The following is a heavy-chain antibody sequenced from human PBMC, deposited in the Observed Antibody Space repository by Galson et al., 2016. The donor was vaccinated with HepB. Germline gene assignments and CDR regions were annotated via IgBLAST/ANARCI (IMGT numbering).Heavy chain of an antibody. Sequence: SLRLSCAVSGFNLNDYAMHWVRQAPGKGPEWVSSITWNSGNIGYADSVRGRFTISRDNGKMSLYLQMNDLRAEDTALYYCVKDRGFCSSSRCYAGAFDFWGQGTMVTVSS. CDR1: GFNLNDYA. CDR3: VKDRGFCSSSRCYAGAFDF. CDR2: ITWNSGNI. J-gene: IGHJ3*01. V-gene: IGHV3-9*01. D-gene: IGHD2-2*01.